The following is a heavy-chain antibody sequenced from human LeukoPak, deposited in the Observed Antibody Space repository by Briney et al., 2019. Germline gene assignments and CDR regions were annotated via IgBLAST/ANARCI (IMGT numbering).Heavy chain of an antibody. V-gene: IGHV3-23*01. CDR2: ITSGGVNT. Sequence: GGSLRLSCAASGFMFSSYGMTWVRQAPGEGLGWVSSITSGGVNTYYAHSVKGRFTISIDNSKNTLYLQMNSLSAEDTAVYYCAKAGLAGYGSGSDYYYYMDVWGKGTTVTISS. D-gene: IGHD3-10*01. J-gene: IGHJ6*03. CDR3: AKAGLAGYGSGSDYYYYMDV. CDR1: GFMFSSYG.